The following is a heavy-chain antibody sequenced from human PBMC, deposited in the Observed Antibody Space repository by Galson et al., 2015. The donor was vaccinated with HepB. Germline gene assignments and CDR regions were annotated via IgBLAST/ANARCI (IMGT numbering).Heavy chain of an antibody. D-gene: IGHD3-10*01. CDR1: GYSISSGYY. V-gene: IGHV4-38-2*02. CDR3: ARVDAVHYGSGNFDY. CDR2: IYHSGST. J-gene: IGHJ4*02. Sequence: ETLSLTCTVSGYSISSGYYWGWIRQPPGKGLEWIGSIYHSGSTYYNPSLKSRVTISVDTSKNQFSLKLSSVTAADTAVYYCARVDAVHYGSGNFDYWGQGTLVTVSS.